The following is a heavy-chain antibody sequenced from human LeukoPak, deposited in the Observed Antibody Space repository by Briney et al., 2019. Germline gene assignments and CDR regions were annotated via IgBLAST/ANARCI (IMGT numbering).Heavy chain of an antibody. CDR1: GFTFSSYG. V-gene: IGHV3-30*18. CDR3: AKEDTVTTSFDY. Sequence: PGGSLRLSCAASGFTFSSYGMHWVRQAPGKGLEWVAVVSYDGSNKYFADSVKGRFTVSRDNSKNTLYLQMTGLRIEDTAVYYCAKEDTVTTSFDYWGQGTLVTVSS. CDR2: VSYDGSNK. D-gene: IGHD4-17*01. J-gene: IGHJ4*02.